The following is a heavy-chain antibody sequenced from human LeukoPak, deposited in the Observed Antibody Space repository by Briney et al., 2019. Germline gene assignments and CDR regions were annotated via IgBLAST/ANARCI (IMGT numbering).Heavy chain of an antibody. CDR2: IYHSGST. CDR3: ARDSYSSSWHFDY. J-gene: IGHJ4*02. V-gene: IGHV4-38-2*02. CDR1: GYSISSGYY. D-gene: IGHD6-13*01. Sequence: PSETLSLTCAGSGYSISSGYYWGWIRPPPGKGLEWIGSIYHSGSTYYNPSLKSRVTISVDTSKNQFSLKLSSVTAADTAVYYCARDSYSSSWHFDYWGQGTLVTVSS.